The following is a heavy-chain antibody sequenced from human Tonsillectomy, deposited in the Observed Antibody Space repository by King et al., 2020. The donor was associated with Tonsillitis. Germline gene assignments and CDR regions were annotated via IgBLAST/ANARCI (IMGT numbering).Heavy chain of an antibody. D-gene: IGHD3-10*01. Sequence: QLVQSGAEVKKPGESLRISCKGSGYSFTSYWISWVRQMPGKGLEWMGRIDPSDSYTDYSPSFQGHVTISADKSISTAYLQWSSLKASDTAMYYCARRYYYGSGSYYNDPFDYWGQGTLVTVSS. CDR3: ARRYYYGSGSYYNDPFDY. CDR2: IDPSDSYT. J-gene: IGHJ4*02. V-gene: IGHV5-10-1*01. CDR1: GYSFTSYW.